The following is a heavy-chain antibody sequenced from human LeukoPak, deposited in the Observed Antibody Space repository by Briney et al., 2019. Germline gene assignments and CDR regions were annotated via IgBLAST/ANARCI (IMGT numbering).Heavy chain of an antibody. J-gene: IGHJ4*02. CDR1: GFTFSSYA. D-gene: IGHD3-16*02. Sequence: GGSLRLSCAASGFTFSSYAMSWVRQAPGKGLEWVSAISGSGGSTYYADSVKGRFTISRDNPKNTLYLQMNGLRAEDTAVYYCAKEHYIWGSYRYTGSDYWGQGTLVTVSS. V-gene: IGHV3-23*01. CDR2: ISGSGGST. CDR3: AKEHYIWGSYRYTGSDY.